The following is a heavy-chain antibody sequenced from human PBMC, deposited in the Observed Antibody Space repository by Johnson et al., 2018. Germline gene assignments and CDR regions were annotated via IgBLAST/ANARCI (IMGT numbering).Heavy chain of an antibody. V-gene: IGHV1-69*01. CDR1: GGTFSSYA. CDR3: ARVLPTVTTATYYPGMDV. CDR2: IIPIFGPA. J-gene: IGHJ6*02. D-gene: IGHD4-11*01. Sequence: QVQLVQSGAEVKKPGSSXKVSCKASGGTFSSYAISWVRQAPGQGLEWMGGIIPIFGPANYAQKFQGRVTITADESTSTAYMELSSLRSEDTAVYYCARVLPTVTTATYYPGMDVWGQGTTVTVSS.